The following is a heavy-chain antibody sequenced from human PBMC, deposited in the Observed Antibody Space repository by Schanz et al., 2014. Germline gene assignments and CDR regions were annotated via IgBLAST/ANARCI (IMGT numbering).Heavy chain of an antibody. Sequence: VQLVESGGGLVQPGGSLRLSCSASGFTFSSYSMYWVRQAPGKGLEYVSVISSNGGSTTYAQKFQGRVTMTRDTSTSTVYMELSSLRSEDTAVYYCGRGFSRSYIDFWGQGTLITVSS. CDR3: GRGFSRSYIDF. CDR2: ISSNGGST. J-gene: IGHJ4*02. CDR1: GFTFSSYS. D-gene: IGHD3-10*01. V-gene: IGHV3-64*04.